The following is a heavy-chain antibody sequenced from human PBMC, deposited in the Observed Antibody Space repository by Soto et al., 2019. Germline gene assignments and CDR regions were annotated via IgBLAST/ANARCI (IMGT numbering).Heavy chain of an antibody. D-gene: IGHD2-2*01. J-gene: IGHJ5*02. V-gene: IGHV1-18*01. CDR3: ARDQSTSCPDCFDP. CDR1: GYTFTSYG. CDR2: ISAYNGNT. Sequence: ASVKVSCKASGYTFTSYGISWVRQAPGQGLEWMGWISAYNGNTNYAQKLQGRVTMTTDTSTSTAYMELRSLRSDDTAVYYCARDQSTSCPDCFDPWGQGTLVTVSS.